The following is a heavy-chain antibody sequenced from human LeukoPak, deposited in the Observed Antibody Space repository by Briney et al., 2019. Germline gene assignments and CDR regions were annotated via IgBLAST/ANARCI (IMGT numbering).Heavy chain of an antibody. CDR1: GGSISSYY. J-gene: IGHJ3*02. V-gene: IGHV4-59*12. CDR2: IYYSGST. CDR3: ARGRGRGYGYAFDI. Sequence: PSETLSLTCTVSGGSISSYYWSWIRQPPGKGLEWIGYIYYSGSTNYNPSLKSRVTISVDTSKNQFSLKLSSVTAADTAVYYCARGRGRGYGYAFDIWGQGTMVTVSS. D-gene: IGHD5-18*01.